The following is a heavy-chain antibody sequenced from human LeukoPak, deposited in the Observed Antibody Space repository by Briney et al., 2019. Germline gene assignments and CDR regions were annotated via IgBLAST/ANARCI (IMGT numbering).Heavy chain of an antibody. Sequence: GGSLRLSCAASGFTIVSYAMSWVRQAPGKGLEGVSGISNGGASTYYADSVKGRFTISRDNSKNTLFLQMNSLRAEDTAVYYCAKYRVGVSSPVDYWGQGTLVTVSS. D-gene: IGHD3-16*01. J-gene: IGHJ4*02. CDR2: ISNGGAST. V-gene: IGHV3-23*01. CDR1: GFTIVSYA. CDR3: AKYRVGVSSPVDY.